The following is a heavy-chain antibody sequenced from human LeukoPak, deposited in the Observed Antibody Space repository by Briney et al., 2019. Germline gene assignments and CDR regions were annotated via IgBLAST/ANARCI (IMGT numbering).Heavy chain of an antibody. V-gene: IGHV3-21*01. D-gene: IGHD3-22*01. CDR1: GFTFSSYS. CDR3: ARKTDSGGQGDY. J-gene: IGHJ4*02. Sequence: GSLRLSCAASGFTFSSYSMNWVRQAPGKGLEWVSSINSSSGFIYYADSVKGRFTISRDNSKNTLYLQMNSLRAEDTAVYYCARKTDSGGQGDYWGPGTLVTVSS. CDR2: INSSSGFI.